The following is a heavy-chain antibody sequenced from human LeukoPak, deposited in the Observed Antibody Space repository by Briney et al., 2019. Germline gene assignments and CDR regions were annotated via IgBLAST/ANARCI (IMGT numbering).Heavy chain of an antibody. Sequence: ASVKVSCKASRYTFTSYYMHWVRQAPGQGLEWMGIINPSGGSTSYAQKFQGRVTMTRDTSTSTVYMELSSLRSEDTAVYYCARSGQWGHVDYWGQGTLVTVSS. CDR3: ARSGQWGHVDY. J-gene: IGHJ4*02. V-gene: IGHV1-46*01. CDR2: INPSGGST. CDR1: RYTFTSYY. D-gene: IGHD6-19*01.